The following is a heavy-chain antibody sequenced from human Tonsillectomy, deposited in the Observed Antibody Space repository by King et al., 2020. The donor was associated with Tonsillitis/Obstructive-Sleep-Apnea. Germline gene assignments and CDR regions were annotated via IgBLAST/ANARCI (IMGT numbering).Heavy chain of an antibody. V-gene: IGHV2-26*01. CDR1: GFPLSNARMG. Sequence: FTLKESGPVLVKPTETLTLTCTVSGFPLSNARMGVSWIRQPPGKALEWLAHIFSNDEKTYSTSLKNRLTISKDTSKSQVVLTMTNMDPVDTATYYCARIPGYYDGSNWFDPWGQGTLVTVSS. D-gene: IGHD3-22*01. CDR3: ARIPGYYDGSNWFDP. CDR2: IFSNDEK. J-gene: IGHJ5*02.